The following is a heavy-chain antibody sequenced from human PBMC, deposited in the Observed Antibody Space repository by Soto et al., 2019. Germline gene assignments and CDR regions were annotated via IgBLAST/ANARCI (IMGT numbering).Heavy chain of an antibody. V-gene: IGHV1-18*01. D-gene: IGHD6-19*01. CDR2: IRPHNGDT. CDR3: ATALGSSGWFDF. J-gene: IGHJ4*02. CDR1: AYTSTIYG. Sequence: QVPLVQSGPEVTKPGASVKVSCKASAYTSTIYGITWVRQAPGLGLQWMGWIRPHNGDTKYAQKFQGRVTMTTDPSTSTVFMDLRTLRSDDTAVYYCATALGSSGWFDFWGQGTLVTVSS.